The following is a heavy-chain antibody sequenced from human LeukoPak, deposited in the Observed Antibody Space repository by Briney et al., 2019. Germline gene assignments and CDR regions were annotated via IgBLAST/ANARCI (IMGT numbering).Heavy chain of an antibody. D-gene: IGHD3-22*01. Sequence: PSQTLSLTCTVSGGSISSGSYHWSWIRQPAGKGLEWIGYIYYSGSTNYNPSLKSRVTISVDTSKNQFSLKLSSVTAADTAVYYCARAAGSSGYPFDYWGQGTLVTVSS. V-gene: IGHV4-61*10. CDR3: ARAAGSSGYPFDY. CDR2: IYYSGST. CDR1: GGSISSGSYH. J-gene: IGHJ4*02.